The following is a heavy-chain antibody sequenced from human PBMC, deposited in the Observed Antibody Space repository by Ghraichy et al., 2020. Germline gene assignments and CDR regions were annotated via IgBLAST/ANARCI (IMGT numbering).Heavy chain of an antibody. CDR1: GGSFSGYY. Sequence: SETLSLTCAVYGGSFSGYYWSWIRQPPGKGLEWIGEINHSGSTNYNPSLKSRVTISVDTSKNQFSLKLSSVTAADTAVYYCARVGRSNWFDPWGQGTLVTVSS. D-gene: IGHD3-10*01. CDR2: INHSGST. V-gene: IGHV4-34*01. CDR3: ARVGRSNWFDP. J-gene: IGHJ5*02.